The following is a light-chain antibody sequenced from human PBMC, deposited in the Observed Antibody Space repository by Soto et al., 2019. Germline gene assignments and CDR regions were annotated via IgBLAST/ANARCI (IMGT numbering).Light chain of an antibody. V-gene: IGKV1-39*01. CDR1: QTISTY. CDR3: QQTYSTPRT. Sequence: DIQMTQSPSSLSASVGVRVSITCRASQTISTYLNWYQQKPGKAPNLLIYAASSLQSGVPSRFSGSGSGTDFTLTISSLQPEDFAVYYCQQTYSTPRTFGQGTKVEIK. CDR2: AAS. J-gene: IGKJ1*01.